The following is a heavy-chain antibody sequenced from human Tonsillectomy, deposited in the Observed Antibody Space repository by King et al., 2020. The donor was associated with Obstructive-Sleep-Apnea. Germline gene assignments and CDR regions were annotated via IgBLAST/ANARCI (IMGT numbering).Heavy chain of an antibody. CDR3: AREGACGTNWIDP. D-gene: IGHD1-26*01. Sequence: LQLQESGPGLVKPSDTLSLTCTVSGGSISSSSFYWGWIRQPPGKGLEWIGSLSYTGSSNYNPSLKSRVTIPVDTSKKQFSLKLSSVTAADTAVYYCAREGACGTNWIDPWGQGTLVTVSS. V-gene: IGHV4-39*07. CDR1: GGSISSSSFY. CDR2: LSYTGSS. J-gene: IGHJ5*02.